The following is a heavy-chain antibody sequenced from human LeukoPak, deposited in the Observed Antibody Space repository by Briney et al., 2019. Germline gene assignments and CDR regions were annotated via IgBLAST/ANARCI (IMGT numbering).Heavy chain of an antibody. D-gene: IGHD2-21*01. J-gene: IGHJ4*02. V-gene: IGHV4-59*08. CDR1: GGSISNSY. Sequence: SETLSLTCAVSGGSISNSYWSWIRQPPGKGLEWIGYIYYTGDSNYNPSLKSRVAISLDTSKNQLSLNLRSVTAADTAVYYCARHEFASPFDSWGQGTLVTVSS. CDR2: IYYTGDS. CDR3: ARHEFASPFDS.